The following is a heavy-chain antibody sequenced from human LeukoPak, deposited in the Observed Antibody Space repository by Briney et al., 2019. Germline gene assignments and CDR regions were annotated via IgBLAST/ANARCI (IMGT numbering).Heavy chain of an antibody. Sequence: GGSLRLSCEASGFTFHSHGMHWVRQAPGKGLEWVAVIWSDGSNKYYADSVKGRFTISRDDAKNSLYLQVNSLRAEDTAVYYCARSLIPPTYSGNYIFHYYGMDVWGQGTTVTVSS. J-gene: IGHJ6*02. CDR2: IWSDGSNK. D-gene: IGHD1-26*01. CDR3: ARSLIPPTYSGNYIFHYYGMDV. V-gene: IGHV3-33*01. CDR1: GFTFHSHG.